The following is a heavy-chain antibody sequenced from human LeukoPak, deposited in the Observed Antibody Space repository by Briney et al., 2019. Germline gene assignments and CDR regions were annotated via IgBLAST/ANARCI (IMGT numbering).Heavy chain of an antibody. Sequence: PSETLSLTCTVSGGSISSSSYYWGWIRQPPGKGLEWIGSIYYSGSTYYNPSLKSRVTISVDTSKNQFSLKLSSVTAADTAVYYCARQDGYSYGLNWFDPWGQGTLVTVSS. V-gene: IGHV4-39*01. J-gene: IGHJ5*02. CDR3: ARQDGYSYGLNWFDP. CDR2: IYYSGST. CDR1: GGSISSSSYY. D-gene: IGHD5-18*01.